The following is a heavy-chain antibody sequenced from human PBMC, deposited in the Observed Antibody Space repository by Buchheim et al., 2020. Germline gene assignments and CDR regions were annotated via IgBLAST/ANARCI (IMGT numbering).Heavy chain of an antibody. CDR3: ARSKYSSSWYSFDP. V-gene: IGHV3-48*01. D-gene: IGHD6-13*01. CDR1: GFTFSSYS. Sequence: EVLLVESGGGLVQPGGSLRLSCAASGFTFSSYSMNWVRQAPGKGLEWVSYISSSSSTIYYADSVKGRFTISRDNAKNSLYLQMNSLRAEDTAVYYCARSKYSSSWYSFDPWGQGTL. CDR2: ISSSSSTI. J-gene: IGHJ5*02.